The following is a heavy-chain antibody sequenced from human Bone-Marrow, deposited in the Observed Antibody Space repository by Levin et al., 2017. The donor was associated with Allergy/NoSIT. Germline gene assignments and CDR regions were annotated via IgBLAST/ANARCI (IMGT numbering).Heavy chain of an antibody. CDR2: INHSGST. J-gene: IGHJ4*02. V-gene: IGHV4-34*01. CDR3: ARVFIRDIVVVPAAAHY. Sequence: SKTLSLTCAVYGGSFSGYYWSWIRQPPGKGLEWIGEINHSGSTNYNPSLKSRVTISVDTSKNQFSLKLSSVTAADTAVYYCARVFIRDIVVVPAAAHYWGQGTLVTVSS. D-gene: IGHD2-2*01. CDR1: GGSFSGYY.